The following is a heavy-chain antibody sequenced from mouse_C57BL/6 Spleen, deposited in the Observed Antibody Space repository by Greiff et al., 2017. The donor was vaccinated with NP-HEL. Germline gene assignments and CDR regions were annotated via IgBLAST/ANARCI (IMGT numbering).Heavy chain of an antibody. J-gene: IGHJ1*03. D-gene: IGHD3-2*02. CDR1: GYTFTDYY. V-gene: IGHV1-19*01. CDR3: ARGEQLRLRYFDV. CDR2: INPYNGGT. Sequence: VQLQQSGPVLVKPGASVKMSCKASGYTFTDYYMNWVKQSHGKSLEWIGVINPYNGGTRYNQKFKGTATLTVDKSSSTAYMARNSLTSEDSAVYYCARGEQLRLRYFDVWGTGTTVTVSS.